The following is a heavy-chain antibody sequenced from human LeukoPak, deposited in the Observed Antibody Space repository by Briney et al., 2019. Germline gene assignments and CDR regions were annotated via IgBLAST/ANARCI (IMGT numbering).Heavy chain of an antibody. J-gene: IGHJ6*03. V-gene: IGHV4-59*01. CDR3: ARVPVRGVAHYYYYMDV. CDR2: IYYSGST. D-gene: IGHD3-10*01. CDR1: GDSISSYY. Sequence: SETLSLTCTVSGDSISSYYWSWIRQPPGKGLGWIGYIYYSGSTNYNPSLKSRVTISVDTSKNQFSLKLRSVTAADTAMYYCARVPVRGVAHYYYYMDVWGKGTTVTVSS.